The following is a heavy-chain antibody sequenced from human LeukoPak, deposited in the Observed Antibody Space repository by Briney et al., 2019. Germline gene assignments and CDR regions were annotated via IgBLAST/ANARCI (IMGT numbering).Heavy chain of an antibody. D-gene: IGHD3-10*01. Sequence: SETLSLTCTVSGGSISSGNYYWCWIRQPAGKGLEWIGRIFSSGSTNYNPSLKSRVTISVDTSKNQFSLKLSSVTAADTAVYYCARVVGSDASFDYWGQGTLVTVSS. CDR2: IFSSGST. J-gene: IGHJ4*02. CDR3: ARVVGSDASFDY. CDR1: GGSISSGNYY. V-gene: IGHV4-61*02.